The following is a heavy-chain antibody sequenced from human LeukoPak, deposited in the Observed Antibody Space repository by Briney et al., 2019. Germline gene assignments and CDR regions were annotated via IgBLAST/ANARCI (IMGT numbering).Heavy chain of an antibody. J-gene: IGHJ4*02. CDR3: SREEPSGYSNV. CDR1: GDSVSSNSAT. V-gene: IGHV6-1*01. CDR2: TYYRSTWHN. Sequence: SQTLSLTCVISGDSVSSNSATWNWIMQSPSRGLQWLGRTYYRSTWHNDYTVYVETRLTINPDTSKNPFSLQLNSVTPEDTAMYYCSREEPSGYSNVWGQGTLVTVSS. D-gene: IGHD6-13*01.